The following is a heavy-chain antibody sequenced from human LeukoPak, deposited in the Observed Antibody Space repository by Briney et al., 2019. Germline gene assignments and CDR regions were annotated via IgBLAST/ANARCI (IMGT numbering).Heavy chain of an antibody. J-gene: IGHJ4*02. CDR1: GGSFSGYY. CDR3: ARHQFYYDTSGYYYFDY. Sequence: SETLSLTCAVYGGSFSGYYWSWIRQPPGKGLEWIGEINHSGSTNYNPSLKSRVTISVDTSKNQFSLRLSSVTAADTAVYYCARHQFYYDTSGYYYFDYWGQGILVTVSS. V-gene: IGHV4-34*01. CDR2: INHSGST. D-gene: IGHD3-22*01.